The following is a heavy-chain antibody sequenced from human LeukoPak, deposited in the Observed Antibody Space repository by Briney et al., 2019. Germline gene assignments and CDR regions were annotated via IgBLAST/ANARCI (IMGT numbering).Heavy chain of an antibody. V-gene: IGHV3-11*03. CDR2: ISSSSSYT. J-gene: IGHJ6*02. Sequence: GGSLRLSCAASGFTFSDYYMSWIRQAPGKGLEWVSYISSSSSYTNYADSVKGRFTISRDNAKNSLYLQMNSLRAEDTAVYYCAQPYYYYYGMDVWGQGTTVTVSS. CDR1: GFTFSDYY. CDR3: AQPYYYYYGMDV.